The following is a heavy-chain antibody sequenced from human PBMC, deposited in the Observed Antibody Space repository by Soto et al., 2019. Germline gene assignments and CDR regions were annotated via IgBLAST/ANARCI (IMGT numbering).Heavy chain of an antibody. CDR3: AKDPSSWYGMDV. J-gene: IGHJ6*02. D-gene: IGHD2-2*01. CDR1: GFTFSSYA. Sequence: EVQLLESGGGLVQPGGSLRLSCAASGFTFSSYAMSWVRQAPGKGLEWVSDISGSGGSTYYADSVKGRFTISRDNSKNTLYLQMNSLRAEDTAVYYCAKDPSSWYGMDVWGQGTTVTVSS. CDR2: ISGSGGST. V-gene: IGHV3-23*01.